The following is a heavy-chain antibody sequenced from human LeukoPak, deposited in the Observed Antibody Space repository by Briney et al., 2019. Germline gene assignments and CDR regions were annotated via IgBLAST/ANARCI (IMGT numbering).Heavy chain of an antibody. D-gene: IGHD3-10*01. V-gene: IGHV4-34*01. CDR3: ATRESLLWFGELSRYYYMDV. CDR2: INHSGST. CDR1: GGSFSGYY. J-gene: IGHJ6*03. Sequence: PSETLSLTCAFYGGSFSGYYWSWIRQPPGKGLEWIGEINHSGSTNYNPSLKSRVTISVDTSKNQFSLKLSSVTAADTAVYYCATRESLLWFGELSRYYYMDVWGKGTTVTVS.